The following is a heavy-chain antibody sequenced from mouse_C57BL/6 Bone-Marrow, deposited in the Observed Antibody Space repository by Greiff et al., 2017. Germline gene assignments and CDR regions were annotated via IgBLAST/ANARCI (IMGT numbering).Heavy chain of an antibody. D-gene: IGHD1-2*01. Sequence: QVQLQQPGAELVMPGASVKLSCKASGYTFTSYWMHWVKQRPGQGLEWIGEIDPSDSYTNYNQKFKGKSTLTVDKSSSTAYMQLSSLTSEDAAVYYCARTTTAPYFGYWCQGTTLTVAS. CDR2: IDPSDSYT. V-gene: IGHV1-69*01. J-gene: IGHJ2*01. CDR1: GYTFTSYW. CDR3: ARTTTAPYFGY.